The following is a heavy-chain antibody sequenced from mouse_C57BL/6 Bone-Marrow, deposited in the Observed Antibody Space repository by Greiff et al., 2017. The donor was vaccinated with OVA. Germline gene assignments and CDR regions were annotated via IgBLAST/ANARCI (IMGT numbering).Heavy chain of an antibody. CDR2: IYPGSGST. Sequence: QVQLQQPGAELVKPGASVKMSCKASGYTFTSYWITWVKQRPGQGLEWIGDIYPGSGSTNYNEKFKSKATLTVDTSSSTAYVQLSSLTSEDAAVSYCAGNSLYHYYAMDYWGQGTSVTVSS. D-gene: IGHD2-1*01. J-gene: IGHJ4*01. CDR3: AGNSLYHYYAMDY. V-gene: IGHV1-55*01. CDR1: GYTFTSYW.